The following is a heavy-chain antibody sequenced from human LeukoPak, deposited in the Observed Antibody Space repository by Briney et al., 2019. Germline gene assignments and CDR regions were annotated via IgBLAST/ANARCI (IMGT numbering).Heavy chain of an antibody. Sequence: NSSEALSLTCTVSGGSISSYYWSWIRQPPGKGLEWIGYIYYSGSTNYNPSLKSRVTISVDTSKNQFSLKLSSVTAADTAVYYCARGQLWSDYYYFDYWGQGTLVTVSS. J-gene: IGHJ4*02. V-gene: IGHV4-59*01. CDR3: ARGQLWSDYYYFDY. CDR1: GGSISSYY. D-gene: IGHD3-3*01. CDR2: IYYSGST.